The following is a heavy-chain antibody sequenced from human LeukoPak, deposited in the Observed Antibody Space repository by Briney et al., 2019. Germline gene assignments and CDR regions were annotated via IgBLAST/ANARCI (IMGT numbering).Heavy chain of an antibody. CDR1: GFTFSSYS. J-gene: IGHJ4*02. CDR2: ISSSSSYI. Sequence: GGSLRLSCAASGFTFSSYSMNWVRQAPGKGLEWVSSISSSSSYIYYADSVKGRFTISRDNAKNSLYLQMNSLRAEDTAVYYCAKDKHYYGSSSFFDYWGQGTLVTVSS. V-gene: IGHV3-21*01. D-gene: IGHD3-10*01. CDR3: AKDKHYYGSSSFFDY.